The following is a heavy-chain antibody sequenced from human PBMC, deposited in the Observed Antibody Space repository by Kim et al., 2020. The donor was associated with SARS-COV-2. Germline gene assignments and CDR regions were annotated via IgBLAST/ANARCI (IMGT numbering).Heavy chain of an antibody. D-gene: IGHD3-10*01. J-gene: IGHJ6*03. CDR2: ISGSGGST. CDR1: GFTFSSYA. CDR3: AKDVSGSGSYLYYYYYYMAV. Sequence: GGSLRLSCAASGFTFSSYAMSWVRQAPGKGLEWVSAISGSGGSTYYADSVKGRFTISRDNSKNTLYLQMNSLRAEDTAVYYCAKDVSGSGSYLYYYYYYMAVWGKGTTVTVSS. V-gene: IGHV3-23*01.